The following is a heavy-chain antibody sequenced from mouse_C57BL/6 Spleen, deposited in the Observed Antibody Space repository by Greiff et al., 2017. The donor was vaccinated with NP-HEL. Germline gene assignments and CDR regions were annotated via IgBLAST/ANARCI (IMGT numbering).Heavy chain of an antibody. CDR2: IYPGDGDT. J-gene: IGHJ4*01. Sequence: QVQLQQSGPELVQPGASVKISCKASGYAFSSSWMNWVKQRPGKGLEWIGRIYPGDGDTNYNGKVKGKATLTADKSSSTAYMQLSSLTSEDSAVYFGARGAYYSTLYYAMDYWGQGTSVTVSS. CDR3: ARGAYYSTLYYAMDY. CDR1: GYAFSSSW. V-gene: IGHV1-82*01. D-gene: IGHD2-5*01.